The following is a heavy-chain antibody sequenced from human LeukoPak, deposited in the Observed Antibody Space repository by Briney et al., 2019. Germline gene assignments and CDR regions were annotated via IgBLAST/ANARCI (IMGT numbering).Heavy chain of an antibody. CDR3: ARDRIAVAGNGDAFDI. CDR1: GYTFTSYY. CDR2: INPSGGST. Sequence: ASVKVSCKASGYTFTSYYMHWVRQAPGQGLEWMGIINPSGGSTSYAQKFQGRVTMTRDTSTSTVYMELSSLGSEDTAVYYCARDRIAVAGNGDAFDIWGQGTMVTVSS. J-gene: IGHJ3*02. V-gene: IGHV1-46*03. D-gene: IGHD6-19*01.